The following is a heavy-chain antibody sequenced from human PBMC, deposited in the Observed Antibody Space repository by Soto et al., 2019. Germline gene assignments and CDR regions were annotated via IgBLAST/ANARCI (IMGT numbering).Heavy chain of an antibody. Sequence: SETLSLTRAVYGVNFIGYYWTWIRQPPGTGLEWIGEINHSGSTNYNPSLKSRVTISVDTSKNQFSLKLTSVTAADTAVYYCARDKIAGLFDYWGQGTLVTVSS. V-gene: IGHV4-34*01. CDR1: GVNFIGYY. CDR3: ARDKIAGLFDY. CDR2: INHSGST. D-gene: IGHD2-21*01. J-gene: IGHJ4*02.